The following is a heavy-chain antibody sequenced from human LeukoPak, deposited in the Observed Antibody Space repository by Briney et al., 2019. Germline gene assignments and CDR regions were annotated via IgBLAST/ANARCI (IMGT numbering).Heavy chain of an antibody. CDR1: GGTFSSYA. D-gene: IGHD1-1*01. V-gene: IGHV1-69*04. Sequence: GASVKVSCKASGGTFSSYAISWVRQAPGQGLEWMGRIIPILGIANYAQKFQGRVTITADKSTSTAYMELSSLRSEDTAVYYCASSEGGYRYNWNDASDYWGQGTLVTVSS. CDR2: IIPILGIA. J-gene: IGHJ4*02. CDR3: ASSEGGYRYNWNDASDY.